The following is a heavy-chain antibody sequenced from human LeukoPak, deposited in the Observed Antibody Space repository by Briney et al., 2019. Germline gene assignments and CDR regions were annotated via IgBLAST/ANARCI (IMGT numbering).Heavy chain of an antibody. CDR3: ATGGAQYYDY. D-gene: IGHD3-10*01. CDR1: GLIFSNYW. J-gene: IGHJ4*02. V-gene: IGHV3-74*01. CDR2: IKSDGSST. Sequence: QPGGSLRLSCAASGLIFSNYWMHWVRQAPGKGLVWVSRIKSDGSSTIYADSVKGRFTISRDNAKNTVALQMNSLSAEDTAVYYCATGGAQYYDYWGQGTVVTVSS.